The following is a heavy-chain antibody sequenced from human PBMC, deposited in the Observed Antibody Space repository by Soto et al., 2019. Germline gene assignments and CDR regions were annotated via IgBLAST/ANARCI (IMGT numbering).Heavy chain of an antibody. CDR3: ARQNVWHYYYYGMDV. CDR1: GVSISSSSYY. J-gene: IGHJ6*02. CDR2: IYYSGST. V-gene: IGHV4-39*01. D-gene: IGHD2-8*01. Sequence: SETLSLTCTVSGVSISSSSYYWGWIRQPPGKGLEWIGSIYYSGSTYYNPSLKSRVTISVDTSKNQFSLKLSSVTAADTAVYYCARQNVWHYYYYGMDVWGQGTTVTVSS.